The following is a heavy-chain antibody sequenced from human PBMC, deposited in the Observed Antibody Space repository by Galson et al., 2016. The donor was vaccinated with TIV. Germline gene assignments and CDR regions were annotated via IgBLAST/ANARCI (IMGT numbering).Heavy chain of an antibody. V-gene: IGHV1-3*01. Sequence: SVKVSCKASGYTFTHYPIHWVRQAPGQRLEWMAWINAGNGNTKFSQKMQGRVTLTTDTSAGTAYMELTSLRSDDTAVYYCARPPYCGGDCYKYVLWGQGTLVTVSS. CDR2: INAGNGNT. CDR1: GYTFTHYP. J-gene: IGHJ4*02. CDR3: ARPPYCGGDCYKYVL. D-gene: IGHD2-21*01.